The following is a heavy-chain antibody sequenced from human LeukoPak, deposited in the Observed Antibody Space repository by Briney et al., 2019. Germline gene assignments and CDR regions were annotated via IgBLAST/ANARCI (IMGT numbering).Heavy chain of an antibody. CDR2: IYSGGST. Sequence: GGSLRLSCAASGFTVSSNYMSWVRQAPGKGLEWVSVIYSGGSTYYADSVKGRFTTSRDNSKNMLYLQMNSLRVEDTAVYFCAKDRPTVVTFEVWGKGTTVTVSS. D-gene: IGHD4-23*01. J-gene: IGHJ6*04. V-gene: IGHV3-53*01. CDR1: GFTVSSNY. CDR3: AKDRPTVVTFEV.